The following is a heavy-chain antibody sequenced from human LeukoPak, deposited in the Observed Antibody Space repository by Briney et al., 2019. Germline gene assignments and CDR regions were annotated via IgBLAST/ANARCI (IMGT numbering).Heavy chain of an antibody. V-gene: IGHV3-48*03. J-gene: IGHJ4*02. D-gene: IGHD6-13*01. CDR2: ISSGGRTI. CDR1: GFNFSGYE. Sequence: PGGSLRLSCAASGFNFSGYEMNWVRQAPGKGLEWVSAISSGGRTIYYADSVKGRFTISRDNAKNSLYLQMNSLKAEDTAIYYCARAGYSSSWLLYWGQGTLVTVSP. CDR3: ARAGYSSSWLLY.